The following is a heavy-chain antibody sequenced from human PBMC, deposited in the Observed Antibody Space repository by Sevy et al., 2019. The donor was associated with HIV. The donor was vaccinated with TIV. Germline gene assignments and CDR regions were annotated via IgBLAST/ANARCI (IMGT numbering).Heavy chain of an antibody. V-gene: IGHV1-18*01. CDR1: GYTFTSYG. Sequence: ASVKVSCKASGYTFTSYGISWVRQAPGQGLEWMVWISAYNGNTNYAQKLQGRVTMTTDTSTSTAYMELRSLRSDDTAVHYCARSEQYSYGLYYFDYWGQGTLVTVSS. D-gene: IGHD5-18*01. CDR2: ISAYNGNT. CDR3: ARSEQYSYGLYYFDY. J-gene: IGHJ4*02.